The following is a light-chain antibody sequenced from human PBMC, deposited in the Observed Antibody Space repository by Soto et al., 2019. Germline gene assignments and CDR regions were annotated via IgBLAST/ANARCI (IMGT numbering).Light chain of an antibody. Sequence: VVMAQSPLSLPVALGQPASISCRSNQSLVFRDGNTYLNWFHQRPGQSPRRLIYTVSYRDSGVPDRFSGSGSGTDFTLTISRVEAEDVGIYYCMQAAHWPRTFGQGTRVEIK. CDR3: MQAAHWPRT. V-gene: IGKV2-30*01. J-gene: IGKJ1*01. CDR1: QSLVFRDGNTY. CDR2: TVS.